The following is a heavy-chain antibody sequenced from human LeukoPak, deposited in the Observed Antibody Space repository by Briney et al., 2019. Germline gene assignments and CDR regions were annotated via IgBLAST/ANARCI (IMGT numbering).Heavy chain of an antibody. V-gene: IGHV1-24*01. CDR1: GYTLTELS. Sequence: ASVKVSCKVSGYTLTELSMHWVRQAPGKGLEWMGGFDPEDGETIYAQKFQGRVTMTEDTSTDTAYMELSSLRSEDTAVYYCATDLITMVRGVIIEGFDPWGQGTLVTVSS. CDR2: FDPEDGET. CDR3: ATDLITMVRGVIIEGFDP. J-gene: IGHJ5*02. D-gene: IGHD3-10*01.